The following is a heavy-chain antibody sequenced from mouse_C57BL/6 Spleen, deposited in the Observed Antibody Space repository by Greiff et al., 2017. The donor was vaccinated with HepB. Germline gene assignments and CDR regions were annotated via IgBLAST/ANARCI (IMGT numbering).Heavy chain of an antibody. Sequence: QVQLQQSGAELVKPGASVKISCKASGYAFSSYWMNWVKQRPGKGLEWIGQIYPGDGDTNYNGKFKGKATLTADKSSSTAYMQLSSLTSEDSAVYFSARDNYYGSSYAMDYWGQGTSVTVSS. J-gene: IGHJ4*01. CDR1: GYAFSSYW. CDR3: ARDNYYGSSYAMDY. D-gene: IGHD1-1*01. CDR2: IYPGDGDT. V-gene: IGHV1-80*01.